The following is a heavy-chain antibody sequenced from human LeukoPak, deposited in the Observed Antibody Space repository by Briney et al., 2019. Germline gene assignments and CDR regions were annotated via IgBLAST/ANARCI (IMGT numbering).Heavy chain of an antibody. D-gene: IGHD4-23*01. CDR1: GDSTSDYY. CDR3: ARWDIRDYGGLFDY. CDR2: IDDNGST. Sequence: SETLSLTCTVSGDSTSDYYWTWIRQSPGKGLEWIGYIDDNGSTNFNPSLKSRVTISVDTSKNQFSLKLSSVTAADTAVYYCARWDIRDYGGLFDYWGQGTLVTVSS. V-gene: IGHV4-59*08. J-gene: IGHJ4*02.